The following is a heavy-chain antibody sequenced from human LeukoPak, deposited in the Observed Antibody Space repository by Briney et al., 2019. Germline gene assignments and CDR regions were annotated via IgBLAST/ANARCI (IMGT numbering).Heavy chain of an antibody. D-gene: IGHD6-6*01. CDR3: ARDLIAARPGWFDP. Sequence: VAAVTVSCKASGYTFNTYGINWVRQAPGQGLEGMRGISAYNGNTNYAQNLQGRDTLPTDTSASTAYMELRSLRSDDTAVYYCARDLIAARPGWFDPWGQGTLVTVSS. CDR1: GYTFNTYG. CDR2: ISAYNGNT. J-gene: IGHJ5*02. V-gene: IGHV1-18*01.